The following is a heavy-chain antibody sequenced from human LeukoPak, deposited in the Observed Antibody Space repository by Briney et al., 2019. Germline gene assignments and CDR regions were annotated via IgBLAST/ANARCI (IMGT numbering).Heavy chain of an antibody. J-gene: IGHJ3*02. Sequence: SETLSLTCTVSGGSISSYYWSWIRQPPGKGLEWIGYIYYSGSTNYNPSLKSRVTISVDTSKNQFSLKLSSVTAADTAVYYCARAYYYGSGSFSPGAFDIWGQGTRVTVSS. D-gene: IGHD3-10*01. CDR1: GGSISSYY. CDR3: ARAYYYGSGSFSPGAFDI. V-gene: IGHV4-59*08. CDR2: IYYSGST.